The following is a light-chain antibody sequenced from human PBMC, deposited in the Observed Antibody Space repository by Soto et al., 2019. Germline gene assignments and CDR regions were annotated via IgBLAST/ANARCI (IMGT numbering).Light chain of an antibody. CDR1: QSISRY. CDR2: DAS. V-gene: IGKV3-11*01. Sequence: EIVLTQSPVTLSLSPGERATLSCRASQSISRYLAWYQHKPGQAHRLLIYDASNRATGIPGRFSGSGSGTDFTLTISSLEPEDYAVYYCQQRSNWPITFGQGTRLEIK. J-gene: IGKJ5*01. CDR3: QQRSNWPIT.